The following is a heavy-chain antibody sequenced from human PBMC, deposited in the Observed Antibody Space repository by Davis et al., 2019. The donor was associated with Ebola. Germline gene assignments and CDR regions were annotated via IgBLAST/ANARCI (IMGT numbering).Heavy chain of an antibody. Sequence: HSQTLSLTCAISGDSVSINRGAWNWIRQSPSRGLEWLGRTYYYRSKWYIDYAESVRGRIIINPDTSKNQLSLQVNSVTPEDTAVYYCARGWLRSKFDYWGRGTLVTVSS. CDR1: GDSVSINRGA. D-gene: IGHD5-12*01. CDR3: ARGWLRSKFDY. J-gene: IGHJ4*02. CDR2: TYYYRSKWYI. V-gene: IGHV6-1*01.